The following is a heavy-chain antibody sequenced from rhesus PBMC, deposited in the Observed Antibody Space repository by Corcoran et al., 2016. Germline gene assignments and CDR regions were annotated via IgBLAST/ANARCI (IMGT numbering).Heavy chain of an antibody. Sequence: QVQLQESGPGVVKPSETLSLTCAVSGGSITSAYYFWSWIRQPPGKGRGWIGGIYSQGESTHYHPPLKSRVTISKDTAKNQFSLRLSSVTAADTAVYYCAREGIAAESDSLDVWGRGVLVTVSS. CDR1: GGSITSAYYF. CDR3: AREGIAAESDSLDV. CDR2: IYSQGEST. D-gene: IGHD6-19*01. J-gene: IGHJ5-2*02. V-gene: IGHV4S12*01.